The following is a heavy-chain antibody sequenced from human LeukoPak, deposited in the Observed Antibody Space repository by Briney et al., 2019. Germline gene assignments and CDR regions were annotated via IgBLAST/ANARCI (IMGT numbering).Heavy chain of an antibody. V-gene: IGHV1-46*01. D-gene: IGHD2-2*03. Sequence: VKVSCKASGYTFTSYYMHWVRQAPGQGLEWMGIINPSGGSTSYAQKLQGRVTMTTDTSTSTAYMELRSLRSDDTAVYYCATGYCSSTNCRIDYWGQGTLVSVSS. CDR3: ATGYCSSTNCRIDY. CDR2: INPSGGST. CDR1: GYTFTSYY. J-gene: IGHJ4*02.